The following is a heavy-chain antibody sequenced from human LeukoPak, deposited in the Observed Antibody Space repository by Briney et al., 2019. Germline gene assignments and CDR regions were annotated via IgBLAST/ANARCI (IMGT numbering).Heavy chain of an antibody. Sequence: PSETLSLTCTVSGGSISSGSYYWSWIRQPAGKGLEWIGYIYYSGSTNYNPSLKSRVTISVDTSKNQFSLKLSSVTAADTAVYYCARDRYSGYDGFGAFDIWGQGTMVTVSS. D-gene: IGHD5-12*01. V-gene: IGHV4-61*10. CDR1: GGSISSGSYY. CDR3: ARDRYSGYDGFGAFDI. J-gene: IGHJ3*02. CDR2: IYYSGST.